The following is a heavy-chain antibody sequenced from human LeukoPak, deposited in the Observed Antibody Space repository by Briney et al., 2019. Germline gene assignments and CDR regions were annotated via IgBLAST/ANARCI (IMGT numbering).Heavy chain of an antibody. CDR1: GFTFSSYA. J-gene: IGHJ4*02. CDR3: ATHDGTGQHY. V-gene: IGHV3-23*01. Sequence: GGSLRLSCAASGFTFSSYAMSWVRQAAGKGLEVVSAISGSGGSTYYADSVKGRITISRDNSKNTLYLQMNSLRDEDTGVYYCATHDGTGQHYWRQETLVTVSS. CDR2: ISGSGGST. D-gene: IGHD1-26*01.